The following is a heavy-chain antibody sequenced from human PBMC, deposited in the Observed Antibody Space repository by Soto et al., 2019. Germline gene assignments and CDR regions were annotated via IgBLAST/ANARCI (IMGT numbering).Heavy chain of an antibody. J-gene: IGHJ4*02. CDR3: TKGGTVPFDY. CDR1: GVTFSRYA. V-gene: IGHV3-30*18. CDR2: VFFDGNYK. Sequence: QVQFMQSGGGVVQPGKSLRLSCAASGVTFSRYAMHWVRPAPGERLEWVAVVFFDGNYKNYGDSVKGRFTVSRDNSKNTTYLQMNGLRPEDTGVYYCTKGGTVPFDYWGQGSLVIVSA. D-gene: IGHD3-16*01.